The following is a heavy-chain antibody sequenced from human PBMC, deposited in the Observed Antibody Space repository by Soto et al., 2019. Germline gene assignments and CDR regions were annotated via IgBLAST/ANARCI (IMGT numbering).Heavy chain of an antibody. CDR1: GGSISSYY. CDR3: ARHDEWYNSPCYTGGGFDP. V-gene: IGHV4-59*08. CDR2: IYYSGST. Sequence: SETLSLTCTISGGSISSYYWSWLRQPPGKGLEWIGYIYYSGSTNYNPSLKSRVTISVDTSKNQFSLNLRSVTTADTAMYYCARHDEWYNSPCYTGGGFDPWGQGTLVTV. J-gene: IGHJ5*02. D-gene: IGHD1-20*01.